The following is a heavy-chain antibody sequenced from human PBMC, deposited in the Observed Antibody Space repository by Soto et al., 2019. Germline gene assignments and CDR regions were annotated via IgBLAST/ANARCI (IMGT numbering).Heavy chain of an antibody. CDR3: ARDDHIVVVPTSLGAMDV. V-gene: IGHV4-4*02. CDR2: IYHSGST. D-gene: IGHD2-2*01. Sequence: SETLSLTCAVYGGSISSNKRWSWVRQPPGKGLEWIGEIYHSGSTNYNPSLKSRVTISLDKSKNQFSLKLTSVTAADSAVYYCARDDHIVVVPTSLGAMDVWGQGTTVTVSS. J-gene: IGHJ6*02. CDR1: GGSISSNKR.